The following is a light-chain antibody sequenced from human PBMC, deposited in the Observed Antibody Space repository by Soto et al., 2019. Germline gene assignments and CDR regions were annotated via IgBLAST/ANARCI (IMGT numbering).Light chain of an antibody. V-gene: IGLV3-21*04. Sequence: SYELTQPPSVSVAPGKTARITCGGTNIGSKSVHWYQQKPGQAPVLVIYYDSDRPSGIPERFSGSNSGNTATLTISRVEAGDEADYYCQVWDSSSDPVVFGGGTKVTVL. CDR1: NIGSKS. J-gene: IGLJ2*01. CDR3: QVWDSSSDPVV. CDR2: YDS.